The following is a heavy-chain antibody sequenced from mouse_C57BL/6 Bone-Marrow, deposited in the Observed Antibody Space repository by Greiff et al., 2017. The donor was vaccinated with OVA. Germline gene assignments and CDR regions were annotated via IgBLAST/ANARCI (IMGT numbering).Heavy chain of an antibody. V-gene: IGHV2-2*01. Sequence: VQVVESGPGLVQPSQSLSITCTVSGFSLTSYGVHRVRQSPGKGLEWLGAIWSGGSTDYNAAFISRLSISKDNSKSQVFFKMNSLQADDTAIYDCAGGCGNYEYYYARDYGGQGTSPPVPS. CDR2: IWSGGST. J-gene: IGHJ4*01. CDR1: GFSLTSYG. CDR3: AGGCGNYEYYYARDY. D-gene: IGHD2-1*01.